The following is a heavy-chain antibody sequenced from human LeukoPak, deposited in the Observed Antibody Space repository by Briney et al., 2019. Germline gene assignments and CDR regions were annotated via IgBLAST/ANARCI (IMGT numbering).Heavy chain of an antibody. D-gene: IGHD6-13*01. CDR1: GFTFDDYA. CDR2: ISWDGGST. CDR3: AKDMFGSSWGGYMDV. J-gene: IGHJ6*03. Sequence: GGSLRLSCVVSGFTFDDYAMHWVRQAPGKGLEWVSLISWDGGSTYYADSVKGRFTISRDNSKNSLYLQMNSLRTEDTALYYCAKDMFGSSWGGYMDVWGKGTTVTVSS. V-gene: IGHV3-43*01.